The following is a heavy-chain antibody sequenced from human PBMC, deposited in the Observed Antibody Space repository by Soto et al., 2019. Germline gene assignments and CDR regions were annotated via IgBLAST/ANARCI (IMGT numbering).Heavy chain of an antibody. CDR1: GGSVSSGGYY. CDR2: IYYSGST. J-gene: IGHJ4*02. D-gene: IGHD1-26*01. V-gene: IGHV4-30-4*08. Sequence: SETLSLTCTVSGGSVSSGGYYWGWIRQSPGKGLEWIGYIYYSGSTYYNPSLKSRVTISVDTSKNQFSLKLSSVTAADTAVYYCAREGGIVGATTVDYWGQGTLVTVS. CDR3: AREGGIVGATTVDY.